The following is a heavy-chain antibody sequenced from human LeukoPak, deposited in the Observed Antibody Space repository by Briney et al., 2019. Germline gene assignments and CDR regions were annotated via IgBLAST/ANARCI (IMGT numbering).Heavy chain of an antibody. CDR2: ISTSGNT. CDR3: ARDRGVEEMDV. D-gene: IGHD3-10*01. Sequence: SETLSLTCTVSGTYISNYYWSWIGQPAGKGLAWIGRISTSGNTNYNPSLKSRVTMSIDTSKNQFSLKLSSVTAADTAMYYCARDRGVEEMDVWGKGTTVTVSS. J-gene: IGHJ6*04. CDR1: GTYISNYY. V-gene: IGHV4-4*07.